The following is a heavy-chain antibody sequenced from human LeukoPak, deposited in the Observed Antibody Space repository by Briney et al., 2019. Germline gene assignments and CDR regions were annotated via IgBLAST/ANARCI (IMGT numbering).Heavy chain of an antibody. V-gene: IGHV4-59*01. Sequence: SETLSLTCTVSGGSISSYYWSWIRQPPGKGLEWIGYIYYSGSTNYNPSLKSRVTISVDTSKNQFSLKLSSVTAADTAVYYCARWTGDWLLPDYWGQGTLVTASS. CDR1: GGSISSYY. CDR3: ARWTGDWLLPDY. J-gene: IGHJ4*02. D-gene: IGHD3/OR15-3a*01. CDR2: IYYSGST.